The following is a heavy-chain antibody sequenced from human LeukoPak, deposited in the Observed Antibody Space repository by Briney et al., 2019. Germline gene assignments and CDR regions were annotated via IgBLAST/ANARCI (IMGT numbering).Heavy chain of an antibody. Sequence: ASVKVSCKASGYTFTTYGLSWVRLAPGQGLEWMGWISAYNGNTNYAQKLQGRVTMTTDTSTSTAYMELRSLRSDDTAVYYCVREGGDSSGYYFLYWGLGTLVTVSS. D-gene: IGHD3-22*01. CDR3: VREGGDSSGYYFLY. CDR1: GYTFTTYG. V-gene: IGHV1-18*01. J-gene: IGHJ4*02. CDR2: ISAYNGNT.